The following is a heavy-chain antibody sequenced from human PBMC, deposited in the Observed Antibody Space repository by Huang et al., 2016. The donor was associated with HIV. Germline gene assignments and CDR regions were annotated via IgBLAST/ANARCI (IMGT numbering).Heavy chain of an antibody. CDR2: VSKDGNEK. CDR3: LPAGHVSHYYYMDV. Sequence: QGQLVESGGGVVQPGRSLRLSCAASGFSFTSYDIQWVRQVPGKGLDWVSFVSKDGNEKYYAYSLKGRFTISRDKFKNTLYLQMNSLRTGDTAVYFCLPAGHVSHYYYMDVWGKGTTVIVSS. CDR1: GFSFTSYD. V-gene: IGHV3-30*03. J-gene: IGHJ6*03.